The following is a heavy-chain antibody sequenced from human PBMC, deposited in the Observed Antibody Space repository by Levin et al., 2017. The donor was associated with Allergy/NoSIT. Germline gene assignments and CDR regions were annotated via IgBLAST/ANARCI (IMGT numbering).Heavy chain of an antibody. CDR3: ARDRHKLGISPYYYDGMDV. Sequence: ASVKVSCKASGYTFTSYGISWVRQAPGQGLEWMGWISAYNGNTNYAQKLQGRVTMTTDTSTSTAYMELRSLRSDDTAVYYCARDRHKLGISPYYYDGMDVWGQGTTVTVSS. CDR2: ISAYNGNT. D-gene: IGHD7-27*01. J-gene: IGHJ6*02. V-gene: IGHV1-18*01. CDR1: GYTFTSYG.